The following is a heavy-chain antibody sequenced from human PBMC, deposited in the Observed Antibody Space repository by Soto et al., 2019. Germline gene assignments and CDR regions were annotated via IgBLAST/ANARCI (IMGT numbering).Heavy chain of an antibody. CDR2: FFYSGST. Sequence: PSETLSLTCTVSGGSISSYYWSWIRQPPGKGLEWFVYFFYSGSTNYNPSLKSRVTISVDTSKNLFSLKLSSLTVADTAVYYFARGIYYDFWSGYNPTYYYYMDVWGKGTTVTVS. J-gene: IGHJ6*03. D-gene: IGHD3-3*01. V-gene: IGHV4-59*01. CDR3: ARGIYYDFWSGYNPTYYYYMDV. CDR1: GGSISSYY.